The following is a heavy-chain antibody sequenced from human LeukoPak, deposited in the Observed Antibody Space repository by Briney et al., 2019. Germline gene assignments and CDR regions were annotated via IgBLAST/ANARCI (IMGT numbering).Heavy chain of an antibody. CDR2: INHSGST. J-gene: IGHJ4*02. Sequence: PSETLSLTCAVYGGPFSGYYWSWIRQPPGKGLEWIGEINHSGSTNYNPSLKSRVTISVDTSKNQFSLKLSSVTAADTAVYYCARAHRDILTGAIDYWGQGTLVTVSS. CDR1: GGPFSGYY. V-gene: IGHV4-34*01. CDR3: ARAHRDILTGAIDY. D-gene: IGHD3-9*01.